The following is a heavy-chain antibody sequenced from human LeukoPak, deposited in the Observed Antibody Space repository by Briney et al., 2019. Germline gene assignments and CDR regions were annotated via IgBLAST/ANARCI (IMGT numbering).Heavy chain of an antibody. D-gene: IGHD3-10*01. Sequence: SGGSLRLSCAASGFTFSNYDMSWVRQAPGKGLEWVSGISSSGGSTYYADSVKGRITISRDNTKNTLLLQMNSLRAEDTGVYYSRSACYYKVDYWGQGTLVTVSS. V-gene: IGHV3-23*01. CDR2: ISSSGGST. CDR3: RSACYYKVDY. CDR1: GFTFSNYD. J-gene: IGHJ4*02.